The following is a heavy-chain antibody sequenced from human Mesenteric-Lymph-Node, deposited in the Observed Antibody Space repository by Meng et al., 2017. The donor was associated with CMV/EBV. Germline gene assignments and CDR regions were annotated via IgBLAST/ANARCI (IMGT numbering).Heavy chain of an antibody. CDR3: ARDSIASALDY. CDR2: IDSFSSTM. CDR1: GFSFGVYS. D-gene: IGHD6-13*01. J-gene: IGHJ4*02. V-gene: IGHV3-48*01. Sequence: GESLKTSCAASGFSFGVYSMNWVRQAPGKGLEWLAYIDSFSSTMYYTDSIKGRFTISRDNAKNSLYLQMNSLSADDTAVYYCARDSIASALDYWGQGVLVTVSS.